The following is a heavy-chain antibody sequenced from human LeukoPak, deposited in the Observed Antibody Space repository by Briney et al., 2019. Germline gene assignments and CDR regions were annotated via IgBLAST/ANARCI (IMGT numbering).Heavy chain of an antibody. CDR1: GYTFTGYY. CDR3: ARGGYTMVRGDYYGMDV. V-gene: IGHV1-2*02. CDR2: INPNSGGT. J-gene: IGHJ6*02. D-gene: IGHD3-10*01. Sequence: GASVKVSCKASGYTFTGYYMHWVRQAPGQGLEWMGCINPNSGGTNYAQKFQGRVTMTRDTSISTAYMELSRLRSDDTAVEYCARGGYTMVRGDYYGMDVWGQGTTVTVSS.